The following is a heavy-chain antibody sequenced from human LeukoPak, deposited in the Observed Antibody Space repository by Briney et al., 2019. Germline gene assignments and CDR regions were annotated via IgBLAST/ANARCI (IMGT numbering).Heavy chain of an antibody. V-gene: IGHV3-23*01. Sequence: GGSLRLSCAVSGITLSNYGMSWVRQAPGKGLEWVAGISDSGGRTNYADSVKGRFTISRDNPKNTLYLQMNSLRSDDTAVYYCARDHYGDAEYYFDYWGQGTLVTVSS. D-gene: IGHD4-17*01. J-gene: IGHJ4*02. CDR2: ISDSGGRT. CDR1: GITLSNYG. CDR3: ARDHYGDAEYYFDY.